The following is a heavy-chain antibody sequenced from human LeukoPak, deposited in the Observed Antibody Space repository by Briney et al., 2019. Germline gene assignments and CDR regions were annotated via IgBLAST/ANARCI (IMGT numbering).Heavy chain of an antibody. V-gene: IGHV1-2*02. CDR3: ARSIGYCSGGSCESFPFDY. CDR1: GYTFTGYY. J-gene: IGHJ4*02. CDR2: INPNSGGT. D-gene: IGHD2-15*01. Sequence: GASVKVSCKASGYTFTGYYMHWVRQAPGQGLEWMGWINPNSGGTNYAQKFQGRVTMTRDTSISTAYMELSRLRSDDTAVYYCARSIGYCSGGSCESFPFDYWGQGTLVTVSS.